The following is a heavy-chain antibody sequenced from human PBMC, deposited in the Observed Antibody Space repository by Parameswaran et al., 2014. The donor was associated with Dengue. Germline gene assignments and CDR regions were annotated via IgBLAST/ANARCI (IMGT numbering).Heavy chain of an antibody. CDR2: ISGSGGST. V-gene: IGHV3-23*01. CDR3: AKDTKTRITIFGVVIAFDY. J-gene: IGHJ4*02. D-gene: IGHD3-3*01. Sequence: WIRQPPGKGLEWVSAISGSGGSTYYADSVKGRFTISRDNSKNTLYLQMNSLRAEDTAVYYCAKDTKTRITIFGVVIAFDYWGQEPGHRLL.